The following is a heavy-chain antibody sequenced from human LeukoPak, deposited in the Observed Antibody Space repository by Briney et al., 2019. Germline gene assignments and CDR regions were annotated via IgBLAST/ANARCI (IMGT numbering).Heavy chain of an antibody. CDR1: GYAFTSYG. Sequence: ASVKVSCKASGYAFTSYGISWVRQAPGQGPEWMGWISAYNGNTNYAQKLQGRVTMTTDTSTSTAYMELRSLRSDDTAVYYCARHSSGSYWFDPWGQGTLVTVSS. CDR3: ARHSSGSYWFDP. V-gene: IGHV1-18*01. CDR2: ISAYNGNT. J-gene: IGHJ5*02. D-gene: IGHD1-26*01.